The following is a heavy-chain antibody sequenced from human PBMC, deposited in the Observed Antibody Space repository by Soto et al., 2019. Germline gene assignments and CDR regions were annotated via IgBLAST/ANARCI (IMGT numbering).Heavy chain of an antibody. J-gene: IGHJ3*01. CDR2: ISTHNGNT. V-gene: IGHV1-18*04. CDR3: AREGILGLFDAYDL. CDR1: AFTSSG. D-gene: IGHD3-3*01. Sequence: ASVKVSCKASAFTSSGISWVRQAPGHGLEWMGWISTHNGNTIYAQKFQGRVMMTIDTSTTTVYMDLRSLRSDDTAVYFCAREGILGLFDAYDLWGQGTKVTVAS.